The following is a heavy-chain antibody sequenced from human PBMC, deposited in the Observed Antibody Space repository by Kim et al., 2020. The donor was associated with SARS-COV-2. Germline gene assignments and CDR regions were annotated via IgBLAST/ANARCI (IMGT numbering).Heavy chain of an antibody. CDR2: IYYSGST. Sequence: SETLSLTCTVSGGSISSGGYYWSWIRQHPGKGLEWIGYIYYSGSTYYNPSLKSRVTISVDTSKNQFSLKLSSVTAADTAVYYCARDPDRTNTMIVVQGACVCWVRATMVSVS. V-gene: IGHV4-31*03. CDR1: GGSISSGGYY. J-gene: IGHJ3*01. CDR3: ARDPDRTNTMIVVQGACVC. D-gene: IGHD3-22*01.